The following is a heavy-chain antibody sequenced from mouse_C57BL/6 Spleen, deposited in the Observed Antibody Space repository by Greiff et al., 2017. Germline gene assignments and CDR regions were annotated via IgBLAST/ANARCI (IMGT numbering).Heavy chain of an antibody. Sequence: QVQLQQSGPELVKPGASVKLSCKASGYTFTSYWMHWVKQRPGQGLEWIGNINPSYGGTNYNEKFKSKATLTVDKSSSTAYMQLSSLTSEDSTVYYCAGSANSAGYFDGWGRGTTVTVSS. CDR2: INPSYGGT. CDR1: GYTFTSYW. J-gene: IGHJ1*03. D-gene: IGHD1-2*01. V-gene: IGHV1-53*01. CDR3: AGSANSAGYFDG.